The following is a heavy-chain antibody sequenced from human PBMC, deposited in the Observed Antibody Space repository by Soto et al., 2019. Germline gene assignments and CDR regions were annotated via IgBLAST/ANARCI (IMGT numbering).Heavy chain of an antibody. CDR1: GGSFSGHY. CDR3: ARRPYDFRYYFDY. V-gene: IGHV4-59*08. J-gene: IGHJ4*02. Sequence: SETLSLTCSVSGGSFSGHYWSWLRQPPGKGLEWLGFMSDAVNSNYNPSLKSRLTISLDPSKNQFSLKLSSVTAADTAMYYCARRPYDFRYYFDYWGQGILVTVSS. CDR2: MSDAVNS. D-gene: IGHD3-16*01.